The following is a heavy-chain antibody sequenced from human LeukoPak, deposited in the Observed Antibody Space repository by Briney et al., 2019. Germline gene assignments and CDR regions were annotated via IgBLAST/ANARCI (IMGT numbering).Heavy chain of an antibody. D-gene: IGHD5-12*01. Sequence: SETLSLTCTVSGYSISSGYYWGWIRQPPGKGLEWIGSIYHSGSTYYNPSLKSRVTISVDTSKNQFSLKLSSVTAADTAVYYCARTGYSGFNKADYWGQGTLVTVSS. V-gene: IGHV4-38-2*02. CDR2: IYHSGST. J-gene: IGHJ4*02. CDR1: GYSISSGYY. CDR3: ARTGYSGFNKADY.